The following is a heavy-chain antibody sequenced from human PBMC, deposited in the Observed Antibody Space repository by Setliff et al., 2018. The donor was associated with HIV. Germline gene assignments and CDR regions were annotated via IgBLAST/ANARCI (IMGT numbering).Heavy chain of an antibody. CDR2: IYTSGST. CDR3: TRGHSGSYFEYYYYYHGMDV. D-gene: IGHD1-26*01. J-gene: IGHJ6*02. Sequence: PSETLSLTCTVSGGSISSYYWSWIRQPAGKGLEWIGRIYTSGSTNYNPSLKSRVTISVDTSKNQFSLKLSSVTAADTAVYYCTRGHSGSYFEYYYYYHGMDVWGQGTTVTVSS. V-gene: IGHV4-4*07. CDR1: GGSISSYY.